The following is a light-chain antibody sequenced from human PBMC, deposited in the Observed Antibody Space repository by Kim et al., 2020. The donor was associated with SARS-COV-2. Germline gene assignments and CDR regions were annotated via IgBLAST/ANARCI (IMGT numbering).Light chain of an antibody. Sequence: VAPGTTSRSTSGGDNSDTITEHWYQQQPAEAPVFVIYYDDDRPSGIPERFPGSTCGNTAPLTSSRVEAGDDADYFCQVWDSSSDHPFGGGTQLTVL. CDR3: QVWDSSSDHP. V-gene: IGLV3-21*04. CDR1: NSDTIT. J-gene: IGLJ2*01. CDR2: YDD.